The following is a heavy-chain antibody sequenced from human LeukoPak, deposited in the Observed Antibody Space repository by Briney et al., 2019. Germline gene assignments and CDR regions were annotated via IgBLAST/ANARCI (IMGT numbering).Heavy chain of an antibody. Sequence: ASVKVSCKVSVYTLTELSMHWVRQAPGKGLEWMGGFDPEDGETIYAQKFQGRVTMTEDTSTDTAYMELSSLRSEDTAVYYCSTPNPQYGIVVVTVFDIWGQGTMVTVSS. CDR2: FDPEDGET. CDR1: VYTLTELS. D-gene: IGHD3-22*01. V-gene: IGHV1-24*01. J-gene: IGHJ3*02. CDR3: STPNPQYGIVVVTVFDI.